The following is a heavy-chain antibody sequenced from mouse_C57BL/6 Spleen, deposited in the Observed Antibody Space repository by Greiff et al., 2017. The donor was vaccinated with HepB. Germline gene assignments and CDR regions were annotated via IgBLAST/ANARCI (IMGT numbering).Heavy chain of an antibody. Sequence: EVQLQQSGPELVKPGASVKISCKASGYSFTGYYMNWVKQSPEKSLEWIGEINPSNGGTTYNQKFKAKATLTVDKSSSTAYMQLKRLTSEDSAVYDCARWAKVVDYYCDYWGQGTTLTVSS. J-gene: IGHJ2*01. CDR2: INPSNGGT. V-gene: IGHV1-42*01. D-gene: IGHD1-1*01. CDR1: GYSFTGYY. CDR3: ARWAKVVDYYCDY.